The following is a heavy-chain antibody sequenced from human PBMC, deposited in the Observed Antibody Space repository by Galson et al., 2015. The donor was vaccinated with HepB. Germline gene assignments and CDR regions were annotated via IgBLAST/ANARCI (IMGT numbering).Heavy chain of an antibody. V-gene: IGHV3-30*18. CDR1: GFTFSSYG. Sequence: SLRLSCAASGFTFSSYGMHWVRQAPGKGLEWVAVISYDGSNKYYADSVKGRFTISRDNSKNTLYLQMNSLRAEDTAVYYCAKDGPPNSYGAYFYYYFDYWGQGTLVTVSS. CDR2: ISYDGSNK. J-gene: IGHJ4*02. CDR3: AKDGPPNSYGAYFYYYFDY. D-gene: IGHD4-17*01.